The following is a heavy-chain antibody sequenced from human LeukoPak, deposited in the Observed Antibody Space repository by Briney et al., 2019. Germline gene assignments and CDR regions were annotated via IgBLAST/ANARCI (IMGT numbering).Heavy chain of an antibody. CDR3: ARAYCGGDCADYYYYFGMDV. D-gene: IGHD2-21*02. J-gene: IGHJ6*02. V-gene: IGHV5-51*01. CDR1: GYSFTTYW. Sequence: HGESLKISCKGSGYSFTTYWIGWVRQMPGKGLEWMGIIYPGDSDTRYSPSFQGQVTISADKSISTAYPQWSSLKASDTAMYYCARAYCGGDCADYYYYFGMDVWGQGTTVTVSS. CDR2: IYPGDSDT.